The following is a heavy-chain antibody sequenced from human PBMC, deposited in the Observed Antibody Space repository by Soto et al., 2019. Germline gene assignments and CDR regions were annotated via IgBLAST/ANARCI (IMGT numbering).Heavy chain of an antibody. CDR2: IYYSGST. CDR3: ARGIECWYKGRYYYGVDL. J-gene: IGHJ6*02. CDR1: GGSVSSGSYY. V-gene: IGHV4-61*03. D-gene: IGHD6-13*01. Sequence: QVQLQESGPGLVKPSETLSLTCTVSGGSVSSGSYYWSWIRQPPGKGLEWIGYIYYSGSTNHNPSLKRRVTISVDTSKNPFSLNLSSVTAADTAAYYCARGIECWYKGRYYYGVDLWGQGTTITFSS.